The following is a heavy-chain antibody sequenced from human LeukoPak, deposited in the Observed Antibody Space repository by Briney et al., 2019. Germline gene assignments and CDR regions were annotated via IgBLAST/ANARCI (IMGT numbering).Heavy chain of an antibody. V-gene: IGHV3-74*03. D-gene: IGHD2-2*01. J-gene: IGHJ4*02. CDR3: ATGLLVVPAGLPDY. CDR2: FNTDGSST. CDR1: GFTFSSYW. Sequence: GGSLRLSCAASGFTFSSYWMHWVRQAPGKGLVWVPRFNTDGSSTTYADSVKGRFTMSRDNAKNTLYLQMNSQRADDTAVYYCATGLLVVPAGLPDYWGQGTLVTVSS.